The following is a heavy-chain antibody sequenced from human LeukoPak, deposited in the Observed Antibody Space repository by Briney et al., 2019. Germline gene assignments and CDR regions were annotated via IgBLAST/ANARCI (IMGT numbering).Heavy chain of an antibody. CDR1: GFTFSSYS. CDR3: ARVVGYYDSSGYSDY. CDR2: ISSSSSYI. J-gene: IGHJ4*02. Sequence: GGSLRLSCAASGFTFSSYSMNWVRQAPGKGLEWVSSISSSSSYIYYADSVEGRFTISRDNAKNSLYLQMNSLRAEDTAVYYCARVVGYYDSSGYSDYWGQGTLVTVSS. V-gene: IGHV3-21*01. D-gene: IGHD3-22*01.